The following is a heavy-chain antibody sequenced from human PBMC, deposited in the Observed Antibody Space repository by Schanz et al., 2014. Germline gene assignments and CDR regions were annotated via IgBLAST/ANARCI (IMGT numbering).Heavy chain of an antibody. D-gene: IGHD3-10*01. J-gene: IGHJ3*02. CDR3: AKGRFGELSAFDI. CDR2: ISGSGGST. Sequence: EVQLLESGGGLVQPGGSLRLSCAASGFTFSSYAMTWVRQAPGKGLEWVSAISGSGGSTYYADSVKGRFTISRDNSKNTLYLQMNSLRAEDTAVYYCAKGRFGELSAFDIWGQVTMVTVSS. CDR1: GFTFSSYA. V-gene: IGHV3-23*01.